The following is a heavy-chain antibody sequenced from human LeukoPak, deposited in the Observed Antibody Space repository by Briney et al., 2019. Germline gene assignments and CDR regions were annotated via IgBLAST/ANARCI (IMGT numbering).Heavy chain of an antibody. V-gene: IGHV3-21*01. CDR1: GFTLSSYS. Sequence: GGSLRLSCAASGFTLSSYSMNWVRQAPGKGLEWVAAISSSSTNIYYAGSVTGRFTISRDNAKSSLYLQMNSLRAEDTAVYYCARGPPGDYWGQGTLVTVSS. CDR2: ISSSSTNI. J-gene: IGHJ4*02. CDR3: ARGPPGDY.